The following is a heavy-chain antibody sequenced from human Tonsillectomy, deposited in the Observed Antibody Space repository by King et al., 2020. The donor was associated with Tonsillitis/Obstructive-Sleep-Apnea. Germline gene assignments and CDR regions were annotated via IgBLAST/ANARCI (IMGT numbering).Heavy chain of an antibody. J-gene: IGHJ4*02. D-gene: IGHD4-17*01. CDR1: GFTFSSYT. CDR2: ISYDGSNK. CDR3: ARSGVGDPPDY. Sequence: VQLVESGGGVVQPGRSLRLSCAASGFTFSSYTMHWVRQAPGKGLEWVAVISYDGSNKYYADSVKGRFPISRDNSKNTLYLQMNSLRAEDTAVYYCARSGVGDPPDYWGQGTLVTVSS. V-gene: IGHV3-30*04.